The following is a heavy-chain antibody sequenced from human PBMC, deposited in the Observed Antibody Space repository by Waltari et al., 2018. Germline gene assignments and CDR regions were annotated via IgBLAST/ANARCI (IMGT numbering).Heavy chain of an antibody. CDR3: AKGDDF. V-gene: IGHV3-23*01. Sequence: EVQVLESGGGLVQPGGSLRLSCVASGFTFSNYVMNWVRQAPGKGLEWVSGISGDGYSTYYADSVKGRFTISRDNSKNTLYLQVNSLRAEDTAVYYCAKGDDFGGQGTLVTVSS. J-gene: IGHJ4*02. CDR1: GFTFSNYV. CDR2: ISGDGYST.